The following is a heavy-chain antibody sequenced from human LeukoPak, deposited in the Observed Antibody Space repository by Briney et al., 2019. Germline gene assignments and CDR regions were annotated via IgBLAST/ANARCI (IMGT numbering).Heavy chain of an antibody. CDR1: GYTITGYY. CDR3: ARDPPGENQILGFVYYYYYYGMDV. Sequence: ASVKVSCKASGYTITGYYMHWVRQAPGQGLEWMGWINPNSGGTNYAQKFQGRVTMTRDTSISTAYMELSRLRSDDTAVYYCARDPPGENQILGFVYYYYYYGMDVWGQGTTVTVSS. J-gene: IGHJ6*02. D-gene: IGHD3-3*01. V-gene: IGHV1-2*02. CDR2: INPNSGGT.